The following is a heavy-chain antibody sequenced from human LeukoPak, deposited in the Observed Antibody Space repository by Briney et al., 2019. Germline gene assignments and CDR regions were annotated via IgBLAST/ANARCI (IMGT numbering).Heavy chain of an antibody. CDR1: GFTFNNFG. CDR2: ISYSGSVQ. V-gene: IGHV3-30*03. Sequence: GGSLRLSCAASGFTFNNFGMHWVRQAPGKGLEWVSVISYSGSVQFYAGSVKGRFTISRDDSKNTVYLQMNSLRVEDTAVYFCARREAGHNWFDPWGQGTLVTVSS. J-gene: IGHJ5*02. CDR3: ARREAGHNWFDP.